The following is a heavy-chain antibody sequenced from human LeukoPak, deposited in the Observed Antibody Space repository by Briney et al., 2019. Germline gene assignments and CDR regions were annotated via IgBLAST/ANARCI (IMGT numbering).Heavy chain of an antibody. CDR2: INPNSGGT. CDR1: GYTFTGYY. V-gene: IGHV1-2*02. Sequence: ASVKVSCKASGYTFTGYYMHWVRQAPGQGLEWMGWINPNSGGTNYAQKFQGRVTMTRDTSISTAYMELSRLRSDDTAVYYCARDDRGGGAGFDYWGQGTLVTVSS. CDR3: ARDDRGGGAGFDY. J-gene: IGHJ4*02. D-gene: IGHD3-16*01.